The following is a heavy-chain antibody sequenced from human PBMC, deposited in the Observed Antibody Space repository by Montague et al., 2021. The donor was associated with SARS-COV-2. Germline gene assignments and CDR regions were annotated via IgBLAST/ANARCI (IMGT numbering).Heavy chain of an antibody. Sequence: SLRLSCAASGFTFRDYSMNWVRQAPGKGLEWVSSTSYNGFFIYYADSVKGRFTISRDNADNSLYPQMHSLRVEDTAIYYCTRDLRSSAPTAYWGQGTLVTVS. D-gene: IGHD6-6*01. J-gene: IGHJ4*02. CDR2: TSYNGFFI. CDR3: TRDLRSSAPTAY. V-gene: IGHV3-21*01. CDR1: GFTFRDYS.